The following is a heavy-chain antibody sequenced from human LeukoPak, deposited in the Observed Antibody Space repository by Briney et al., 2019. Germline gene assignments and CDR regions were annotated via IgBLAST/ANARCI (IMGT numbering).Heavy chain of an antibody. J-gene: IGHJ4*02. D-gene: IGHD2-15*01. Sequence: QAGGSLRLSCAASGNYWMHWVRQVPGKGLVWVSHINSDGSWTSYADSVKGRFTISKDNAKNTLYLQMNSLRAEDTAVYYCANNIGYCSGGSCGWGQGTLVTVSS. V-gene: IGHV3-74*01. CDR3: ANNIGYCSGGSCG. CDR2: INSDGSWT. CDR1: GNYW.